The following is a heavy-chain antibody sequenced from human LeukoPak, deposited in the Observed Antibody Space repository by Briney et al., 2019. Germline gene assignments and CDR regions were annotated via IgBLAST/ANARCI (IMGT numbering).Heavy chain of an antibody. D-gene: IGHD6-19*01. CDR2: IYYDERT. CDR1: GASISNTPYY. Sequence: SETLSLTCSVSGASISNTPYYWRWIRQPPGKVLERIGSIYYDERTYYNPSLKSRLTISVDTSKIQFSLRLSSVTAADTAVYYCVGHHTRGLAVALIACWGQGTLITVSS. J-gene: IGHJ4*02. V-gene: IGHV4-39*01. CDR3: VGHHTRGLAVALIAC.